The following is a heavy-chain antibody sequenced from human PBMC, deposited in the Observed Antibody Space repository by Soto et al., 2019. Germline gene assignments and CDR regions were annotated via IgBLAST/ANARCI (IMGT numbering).Heavy chain of an antibody. J-gene: IGHJ5*02. CDR3: ARDQLTGDYFDA. CDR1: GFAFSSSY. V-gene: IGHV3-74*01. CDR2: INGDGSST. Sequence: EVKLVESGGGLVQPGGSLRLSCGASGFAFSSSYMHWVRQAPGKGLVWVSRINGDGSSTNYADSVKGRFTISRDNTKNTLYLQMNSLRAADTAVYYCARDQLTGDYFDAWGQGTLVTVSS. D-gene: IGHD4-17*01.